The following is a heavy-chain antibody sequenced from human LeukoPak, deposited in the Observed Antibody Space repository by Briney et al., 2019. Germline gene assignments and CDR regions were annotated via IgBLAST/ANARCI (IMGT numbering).Heavy chain of an antibody. V-gene: IGHV4-4*07. CDR3: ASDPICGADCYSDY. Sequence: PSETLSLTCTVSGDSLSSYYWSWIRQPAGKGLEWIGRIYSSENTHYNPSLKSRVTMSVDTSKNQFSPKLTSVTAADTAVYYCASDPICGADCYSDYWGQGTLVTVSS. J-gene: IGHJ4*02. D-gene: IGHD2-21*02. CDR2: IYSSENT. CDR1: GDSLSSYY.